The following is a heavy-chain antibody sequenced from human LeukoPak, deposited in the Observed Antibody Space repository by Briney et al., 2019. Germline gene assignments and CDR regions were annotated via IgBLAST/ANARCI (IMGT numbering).Heavy chain of an antibody. CDR3: ARADYYYYYGMDV. J-gene: IGHJ6*04. Sequence: SGTLSLTCAVYGGSFSGYYWSWIRQPPGKGLEWIGEINHSGSTNYNPSLKSRVTISVDTSKNQFSLKLSSVTAADTAVYYCARADYYYYYGMDVWGKGTTVTVSS. CDR1: GGSFSGYY. V-gene: IGHV4-34*01. CDR2: INHSGST.